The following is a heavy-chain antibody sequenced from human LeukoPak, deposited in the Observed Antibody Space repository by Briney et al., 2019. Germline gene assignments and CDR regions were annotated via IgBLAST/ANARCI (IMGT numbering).Heavy chain of an antibody. V-gene: IGHV3-21*01. Sequence: GGSLRLSCAASGFTFSSYSMNWVRQAPGKGLEWVSSISSSSNYIYYADSVKGRFSISRDDAKKLLFLQMNGLRVEDTAVYYCARDMTTATTCYLEHWGQGTLVTVSS. CDR3: ARDMTTATTCYLEH. CDR1: GFTFSSYS. D-gene: IGHD4-17*01. J-gene: IGHJ1*01. CDR2: ISSSSNYI.